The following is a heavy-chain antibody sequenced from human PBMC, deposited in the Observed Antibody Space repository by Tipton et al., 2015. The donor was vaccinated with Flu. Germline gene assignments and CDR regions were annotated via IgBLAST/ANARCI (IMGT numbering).Heavy chain of an antibody. V-gene: IGHV3-23*01. CDR1: GFTFSSYA. CDR3: AKDPGWGPLIPDDAFDI. D-gene: IGHD1-26*01. J-gene: IGHJ3*02. Sequence: SLRLSCAASGFTFSSYAMSWVRQAPGKGLEWVSAISGSGGSTYYADSVKGRFTISRDNSKNTLYLQMNSLRAEDTAVYYCAKDPGWGPLIPDDAFDIWGQGTMVTVSS. CDR2: ISGSGGST.